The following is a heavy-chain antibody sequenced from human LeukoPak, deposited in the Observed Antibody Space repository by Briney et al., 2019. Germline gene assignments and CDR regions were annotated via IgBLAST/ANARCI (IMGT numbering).Heavy chain of an antibody. Sequence: GGSLRLSCAASGFTFSSYGMHWVRQAPGKGLEWVAVISYDGSNKYYADSVKGRFTISRDNSKNTLYLQMNSLRAEDTAVYYCAKDLYSGSYYEAFDIWGQGTMVTVSS. J-gene: IGHJ3*02. D-gene: IGHD1-26*01. V-gene: IGHV3-30*18. CDR1: GFTFSSYG. CDR3: AKDLYSGSYYEAFDI. CDR2: ISYDGSNK.